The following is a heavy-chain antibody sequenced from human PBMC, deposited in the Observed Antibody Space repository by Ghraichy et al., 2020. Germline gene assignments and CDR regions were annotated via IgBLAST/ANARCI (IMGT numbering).Heavy chain of an antibody. J-gene: IGHJ4*02. D-gene: IGHD1-26*01. CDR3: ARARIVGATFEVH. CDR1: GGSISSYY. CDR2: IYYSGST. Sequence: SETLSLTCTVSGGSISSYYWSWIRQPPGKGLEWIGYIYYSGSTNYNPSLKSRVTISVDTSKNQFSLKLSSVTAADTAVYYCARARIVGATFEVHWGQGTLVTVSS. V-gene: IGHV4-59*01.